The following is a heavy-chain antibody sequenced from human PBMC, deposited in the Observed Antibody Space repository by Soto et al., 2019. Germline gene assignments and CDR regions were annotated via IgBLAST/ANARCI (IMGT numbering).Heavy chain of an antibody. CDR1: GGTFSSYA. D-gene: IGHD6-13*01. J-gene: IGHJ4*02. V-gene: IGHV1-69*13. CDR2: IIPIFGRA. Sequence: SVKVSCKASGGTFSSYAISWVRQAPGQGLEWMGGIIPIFGRANYAQKFQGRVTITADESTSTAYMELRSLRSEDTAVYYCATFPENSSSWYSAFDYWGQGTLVTVSS. CDR3: ATFPENSSSWYSAFDY.